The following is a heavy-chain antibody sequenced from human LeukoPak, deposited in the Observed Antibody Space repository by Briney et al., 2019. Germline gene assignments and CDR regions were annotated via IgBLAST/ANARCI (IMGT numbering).Heavy chain of an antibody. CDR3: AKLPGRAADY. V-gene: IGHV3-7*03. J-gene: IGHJ4*02. Sequence: GGSLRLSCAASGFTFNNYWMSWVRQAPGKGLEWVANIKQDGRDKYYVDSVKGRFTISRDNAKNSVYLQMNSLRAEDTAVYYCAKLPGRAADYWGQGTLVTVSS. CDR1: GFTFNNYW. CDR2: IKQDGRDK.